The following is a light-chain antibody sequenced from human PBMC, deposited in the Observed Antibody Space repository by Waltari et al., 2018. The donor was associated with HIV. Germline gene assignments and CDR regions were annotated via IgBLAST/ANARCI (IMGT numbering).Light chain of an antibody. J-gene: IGKJ2*01. Sequence: IMMAQSPLSLPATPGEPAFISCKANTSLLHNVFYFVDWYVQRPSQSPQLLIYLRSTRASGVSDRFRGTGSRTDFTLIISEVEAEDVGTYYCMQALQTPYTFGQGTKLDLK. CDR3: MQALQTPYT. CDR1: TSLLHNVFYF. V-gene: IGKV2-28*01. CDR2: LRS.